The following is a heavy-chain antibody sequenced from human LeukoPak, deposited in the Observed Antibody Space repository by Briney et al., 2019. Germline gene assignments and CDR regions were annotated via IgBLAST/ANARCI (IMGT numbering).Heavy chain of an antibody. J-gene: IGHJ5*02. CDR1: GFTFDDYA. CDR3: AKDMHYNDGRWEFDP. CDR2: MIGTGDT. V-gene: IGHV3-23*01. D-gene: IGHD5-24*01. Sequence: PGGSLRLSCAASGFTFDDYAMHWVRQAPGKGLEWVSGMIGTGDTYYADSVKGRFTMFRDYSRTTLYLQMNNLIFEDTAIYYCAKDMHYNDGRWEFDPWGQGTLVTVSS.